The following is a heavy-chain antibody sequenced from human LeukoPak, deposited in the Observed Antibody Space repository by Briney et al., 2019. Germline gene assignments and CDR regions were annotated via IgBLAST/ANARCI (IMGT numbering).Heavy chain of an antibody. CDR2: MNEDGSEK. J-gene: IGHJ4*02. Sequence: PGGSLRLSCTASGFTFSNYWMSWVRQAPGKGLEGVAYMNEDGSEKYYVDSVKGRFTISRDNSKNSLYLEMNSLRAEDTAVYYCAREKEYYGSGTYSDYWGQGTLVTVSS. D-gene: IGHD3-10*01. CDR3: AREKEYYGSGTYSDY. CDR1: GFTFSNYW. V-gene: IGHV3-7*01.